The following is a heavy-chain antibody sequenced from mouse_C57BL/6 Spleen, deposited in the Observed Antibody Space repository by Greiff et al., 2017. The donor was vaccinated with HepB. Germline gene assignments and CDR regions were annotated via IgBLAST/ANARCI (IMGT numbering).Heavy chain of an antibody. V-gene: IGHV3-6*01. CDR3: ARGHYGSSLDY. J-gene: IGHJ2*01. CDR1: GYSITSGYY. D-gene: IGHD1-1*01. Sequence: EVQLQDSGPGLVKPSQSLSLTCSVTGYSITSGYYWNWIRQFPGNKLEWMGYISYDGSNNYNPSLKNRISITRDTSKNQFFLKLNSVTTEDTATYYCARGHYGSSLDYWGQGTTLTVSS. CDR2: ISYDGSN.